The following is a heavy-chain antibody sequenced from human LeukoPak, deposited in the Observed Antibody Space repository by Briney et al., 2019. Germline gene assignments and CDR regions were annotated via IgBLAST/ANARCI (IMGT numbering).Heavy chain of an antibody. V-gene: IGHV4-39*01. CDR2: IYYSGST. D-gene: IGHD1-26*01. CDR1: GGSISSSSYY. J-gene: IGHJ4*02. CDR3: ATQSYYSYYFDY. Sequence: SETLSLTCTVSGGSISSSSYYWGWIRQPPGKGLEWIGSIYYSGSTYYNPSLKSRVTISVDTSKNQFSLKLSSVTAADTAVYYCATQSYYSYYFDYWGQGTLVTVSS.